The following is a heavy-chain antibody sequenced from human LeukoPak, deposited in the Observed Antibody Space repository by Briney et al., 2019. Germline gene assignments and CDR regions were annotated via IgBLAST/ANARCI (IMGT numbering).Heavy chain of an antibody. D-gene: IGHD3-9*01. CDR3: ARGYGVLRYFDWFFDY. Sequence: PGGSLRLSCAASGFTFSSYAMHWVRQAPGKGLEWVAVISYDGSNKYYADSVKGRFTISRDNSKNTLYLQMNSLRAEDTAVYYCARGYGVLRYFDWFFDYWGQGTLVTVSS. CDR2: ISYDGSNK. J-gene: IGHJ4*02. CDR1: GFTFSSYA. V-gene: IGHV3-30*04.